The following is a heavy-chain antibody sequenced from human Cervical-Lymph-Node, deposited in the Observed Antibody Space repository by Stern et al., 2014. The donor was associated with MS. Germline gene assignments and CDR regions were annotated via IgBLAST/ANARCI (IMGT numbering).Heavy chain of an antibody. CDR3: AHRTAGPFDY. CDR1: GFSLSTSGLG. V-gene: IGHV2-5*02. J-gene: IGHJ4*02. CDR2: IYWDDQK. Sequence: QVTLKESGPALVQPTQTLTLTCTFSGFSLSTSGLGVGWIRQPPGDALEWLAYIYWDDQKRYSPSLKSRLTITKDTSKNQVVLTLTNVDPVDTATYYCAHRTAGPFDYWGQGTLVTVSS.